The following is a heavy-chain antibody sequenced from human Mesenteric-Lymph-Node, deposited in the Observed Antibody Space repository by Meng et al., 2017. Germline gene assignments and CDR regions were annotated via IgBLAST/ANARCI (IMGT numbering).Heavy chain of an antibody. CDR3: ARGSEYSSSWYFYYYGMDV. D-gene: IGHD6-13*01. J-gene: IGHJ6*02. CDR2: MNPNSGNT. CDR1: GYTFTTYG. Sequence: ASVKVSCKASGYTFTTYGITWVRQATGQGLEWMGWMNPNSGNTGYAQKFQGRVTMTRNTSISTAYMELSSLRSEDTAVYYCARGSEYSSSWYFYYYGMDVWGQGTTVTVSS. V-gene: IGHV1-8*01.